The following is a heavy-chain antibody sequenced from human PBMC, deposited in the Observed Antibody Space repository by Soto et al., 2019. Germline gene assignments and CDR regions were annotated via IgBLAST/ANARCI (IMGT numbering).Heavy chain of an antibody. D-gene: IGHD3-22*01. J-gene: IGHJ6*02. V-gene: IGHV3-11*01. Sequence: GGSLRLSCAASGFTFSHYYMSWIRQALGKGLEWVSYISSSGSTIYYADSVKGRFTISRDNAKNSLYLQMNSLRAEDTAVYYCAREVGISPMSSGGPYYYGMDVWGQGTTVTVS. CDR2: ISSSGSTI. CDR3: AREVGISPMSSGGPYYYGMDV. CDR1: GFTFSHYY.